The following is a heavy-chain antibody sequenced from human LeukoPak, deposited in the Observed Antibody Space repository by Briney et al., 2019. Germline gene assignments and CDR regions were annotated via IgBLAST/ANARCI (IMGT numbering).Heavy chain of an antibody. CDR2: ISGSGGST. CDR1: GFTFSSYA. V-gene: IGHV3-23*01. CDR3: ANGDVYSGSSQTYDY. J-gene: IGHJ4*02. Sequence: SGGSLRLSCAASGFTFSSYAMSWVLQAAGKGLDWVSAISGSGGSTYYADSVKGRFTISRDNSKNTLYLQMNSLRAEDTAVYYCANGDVYSGSSQTYDYWGQGTLVTVSS. D-gene: IGHD1-26*01.